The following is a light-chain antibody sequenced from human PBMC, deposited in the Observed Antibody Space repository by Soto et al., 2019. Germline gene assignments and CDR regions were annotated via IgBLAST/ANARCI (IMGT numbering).Light chain of an antibody. V-gene: IGKV3-20*01. CDR1: QSVRSNY. CDR2: GAS. Sequence: ETVLTQSPGTLSLSPGERATLSCRASQSVRSNYLAWYQQKPGQAPRLLIYGASTRATGIPDRFSGSGSGTDFTLTISRLEPEDFAVYYCHQYGNSPPSTFGQGTKLDIK. CDR3: HQYGNSPPST. J-gene: IGKJ2*01.